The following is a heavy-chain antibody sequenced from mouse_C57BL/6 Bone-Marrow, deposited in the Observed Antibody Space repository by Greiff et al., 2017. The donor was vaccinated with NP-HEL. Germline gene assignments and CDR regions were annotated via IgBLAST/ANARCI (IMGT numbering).Heavy chain of an antibody. CDR3: ARGGYSYAMDY. V-gene: IGHV5-4*03. CDR1: GFTFSSYA. Sequence: EVKLMESGGGLVKPGGSLKLSCAASGFTFSSYAMSWVRQTPEKRLEWVATISDGGSYTYYPDNVKGRFTISRDNAKNNLYLQMSHLKSEDTAMYYCARGGYSYAMDYWGQGTSVTVSS. J-gene: IGHJ4*01. CDR2: ISDGGSYT. D-gene: IGHD2-3*01.